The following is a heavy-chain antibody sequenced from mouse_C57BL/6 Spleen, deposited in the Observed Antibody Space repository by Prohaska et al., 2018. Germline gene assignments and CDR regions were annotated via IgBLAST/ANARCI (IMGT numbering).Heavy chain of an antibody. CDR3: TADPNAY. V-gene: IGHV6-3*01. CDR2: MRLKSDNYAT. CDR1: GFTFSNYW. J-gene: IGHJ3*01. Sequence: EVKLEESGGGLVQPGGSMKLSCVASGFTFSNYWMNWVRQSPEKGLEWVAQMRLKSDNYATHYAESVKGRFTSSRDDSKSSVYLQMNNLSAEDTGIYYCTADPNAYWGQGTLVTVSA.